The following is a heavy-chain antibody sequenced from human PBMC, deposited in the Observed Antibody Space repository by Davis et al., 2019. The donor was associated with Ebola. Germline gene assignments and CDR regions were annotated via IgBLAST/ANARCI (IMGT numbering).Heavy chain of an antibody. Sequence: PGGSLRLSCAASGFSFSNYAIHWVRQAPGKGLEWVAVISYDGSRKNYAASVQGRFTISRDNSKKTLSLQMNSLRVEDTAVYYCARDREVGDDFCYGMDVWGQGTMVTVSS. D-gene: IGHD3-3*01. CDR1: GFSFSNYA. CDR3: ARDREVGDDFCYGMDV. CDR2: ISYDGSRK. J-gene: IGHJ6*02. V-gene: IGHV3-30*04.